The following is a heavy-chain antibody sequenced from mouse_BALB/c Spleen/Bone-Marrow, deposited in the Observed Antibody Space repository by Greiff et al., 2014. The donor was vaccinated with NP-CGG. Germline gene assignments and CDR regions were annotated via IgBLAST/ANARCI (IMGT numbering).Heavy chain of an antibody. V-gene: IGHV1-85*01. J-gene: IGHJ3*01. D-gene: IGHD2-4*01. CDR2: IFPGDGST. Sequence: VKLMESGAELVKPGASVKLSCKASGYTFTSYDINWVRQRPEQGLEWIGWIFPGDGSTKYNEKFKGKATLTTDKSSSTAYMQLSRLTSEDSAVYVCARRVYYDYDGGAWFAYWGQGTLVTVSA. CDR3: ARRVYYDYDGGAWFAY. CDR1: GYTFTSYD.